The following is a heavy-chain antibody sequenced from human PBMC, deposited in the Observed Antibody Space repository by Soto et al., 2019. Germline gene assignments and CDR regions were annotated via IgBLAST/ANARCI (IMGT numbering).Heavy chain of an antibody. CDR3: ARGCTNGVCYGLDP. CDR2: ISAYNGNT. J-gene: IGHJ5*02. Sequence: ASVTVSCKSSGYTFNSYGISWVRQEPGQGLERMGWISAYNGNTNYAQKLQGRVTMTTDTSTSTAYMELRSLRSDDTAVYYCARGCTNGVCYGLDPWGQGTLVTVSS. V-gene: IGHV1-18*01. CDR1: GYTFNSYG. D-gene: IGHD2-8*01.